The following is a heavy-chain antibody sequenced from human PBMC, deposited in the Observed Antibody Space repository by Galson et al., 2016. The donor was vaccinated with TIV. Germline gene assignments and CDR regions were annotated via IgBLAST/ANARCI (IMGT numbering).Heavy chain of an antibody. CDR2: IQQDGTDQ. CDR1: GFTFSTYW. J-gene: IGHJ4*02. Sequence: SLRLSCAASGFTFSTYWMRWVRQAPGEGLQWVANIQQDGTDQNYVDSVKGRFSISRDNAKNSLFLQMNTLRPEDTAVYYCARDWDDYGAHSALDDWGQGTLVTVSS. V-gene: IGHV3-7*01. D-gene: IGHD4-17*01. CDR3: ARDWDDYGAHSALDD.